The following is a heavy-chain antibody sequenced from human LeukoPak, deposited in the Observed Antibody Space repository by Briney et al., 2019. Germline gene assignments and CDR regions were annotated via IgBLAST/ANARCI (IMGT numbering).Heavy chain of an antibody. Sequence: GESLKISCKGSGYSFTTYWIGWVRQMPGKGLEWMEIIYPGDSDTRYSPSFQGQVSISADKSINTVYLQWRSLEASDPAMYYCARLKNNMVFYGLDVWGQGTTITVSS. CDR1: GYSFTTYW. CDR3: ARLKNNMVFYGLDV. J-gene: IGHJ6*02. CDR2: IYPGDSDT. D-gene: IGHD1/OR15-1a*01. V-gene: IGHV5-51*01.